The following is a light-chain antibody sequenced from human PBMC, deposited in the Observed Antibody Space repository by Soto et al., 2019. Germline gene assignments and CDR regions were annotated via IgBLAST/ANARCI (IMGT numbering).Light chain of an antibody. V-gene: IGLV2-14*01. CDR2: EVS. CDR3: SSYTSSSTPVV. J-gene: IGLJ2*01. Sequence: QSALTQPASVSGSPGQSITISCTGTSSDIGGYNFVSWYQQHPGSAPKLMIYEVSNRPSGVSNRFSGSKSGNTASLTISGLRADDEADYYCSSYTSSSTPVVFGGGTKVTVL. CDR1: SSDIGGYNF.